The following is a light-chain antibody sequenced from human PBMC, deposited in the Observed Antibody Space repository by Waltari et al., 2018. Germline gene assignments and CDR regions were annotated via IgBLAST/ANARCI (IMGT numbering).Light chain of an antibody. CDR1: SSNIEGNY. J-gene: IGLJ2*01. CDR2: RNY. V-gene: IGLV1-47*01. CDR3: AAWDNSLGGLVV. Sequence: QSVLTQPPSASGTPGQRVSISCSGSSSNIEGNYVYWYQQLPGTAPKLLIDRNYQRRSWVPARLPGSKPGTSASLAISGLRSEDEGDYFCAAWDNSLGGLVVFGGGTKLTVL.